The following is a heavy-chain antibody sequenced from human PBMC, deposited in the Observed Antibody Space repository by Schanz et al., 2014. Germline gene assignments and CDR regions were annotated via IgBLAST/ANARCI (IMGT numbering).Heavy chain of an antibody. CDR1: GGSISSFY. V-gene: IGHV4-59*12. D-gene: IGHD3-10*01. Sequence: QVQLQESGPGLVKPSETLSLTCTVSGGSISSFYWSWIRQPAGKGLEWIGYIYHGGSTYHSPSLKGRVTISVDRSKNQFSLRLNSVTAADTAVYYCARGTDYGSGSNWYFDLWGRGTLVTVSS. CDR2: IYHGGST. CDR3: ARGTDYGSGSNWYFDL. J-gene: IGHJ2*01.